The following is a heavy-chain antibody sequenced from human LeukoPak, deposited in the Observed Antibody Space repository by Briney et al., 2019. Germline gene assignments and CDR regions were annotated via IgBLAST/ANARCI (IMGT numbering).Heavy chain of an antibody. J-gene: IGHJ4*02. D-gene: IGHD3-16*01. Sequence: RPSETLSLTCTVSGGSMSYYYWSWIRQPPGKGLEWIGYIYYSGGTNYNPSLKSRVTISVDTSRNQFSLMLSSVTAADTAVYYCTRDLGQYFDSWGQGTPVTVSS. CDR2: IYYSGGT. CDR3: TRDLGQYFDS. V-gene: IGHV4-59*01. CDR1: GGSMSYYY.